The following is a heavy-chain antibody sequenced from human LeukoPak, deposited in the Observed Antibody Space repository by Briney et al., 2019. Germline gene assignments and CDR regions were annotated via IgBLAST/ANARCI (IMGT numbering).Heavy chain of an antibody. CDR3: ARHGNWAFDF. Sequence: GGSLRLSCAASGFTFSSSWMSWVRQAPGKGLEWVATINEVGSDKQYMDSVKGRLSISRDNPRNSLYLQMNSPRAEDTAVYFCARHGNWAFDFWGQGTMVTVSS. J-gene: IGHJ3*01. CDR2: INEVGSDK. V-gene: IGHV3-7*04. D-gene: IGHD1-1*01. CDR1: GFTFSSSW.